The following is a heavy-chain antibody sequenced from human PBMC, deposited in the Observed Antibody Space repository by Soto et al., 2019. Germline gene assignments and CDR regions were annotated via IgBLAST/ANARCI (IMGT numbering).Heavy chain of an antibody. CDR3: AGGGAGSGPFTWELPDH. Sequence: QMQLVQSGAEVKKTGSTVTVSCKALGNTFTYRYLHWVRQAPGQALEWMGCITPFSGDVHYAQKFQERVTITRDRSINTADMRMSSLRSEDTAMYYCAGGGAGSGPFTWELPDHWGQGTLVTVSS. D-gene: IGHD1-26*01. CDR2: ITPFSGDV. CDR1: GNTFTYRY. J-gene: IGHJ4*02. V-gene: IGHV1-45*02.